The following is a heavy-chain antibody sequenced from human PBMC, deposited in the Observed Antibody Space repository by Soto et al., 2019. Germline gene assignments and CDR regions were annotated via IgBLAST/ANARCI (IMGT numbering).Heavy chain of an antibody. CDR1: GFTFTSSA. J-gene: IGHJ3*02. CDR3: AVDQGITMIAYI. D-gene: IGHD3-22*01. V-gene: IGHV1-58*01. CDR2: IVVGSGNT. Sequence: SVKVSCKASGFTFTSSAVQWVRQARGQRLEWIGWIVVGSGNTNYAQKLQERVTITRDMSTSTAYMELSSLRSEDTAVYYCAVDQGITMIAYIWGQGTMVTVSS.